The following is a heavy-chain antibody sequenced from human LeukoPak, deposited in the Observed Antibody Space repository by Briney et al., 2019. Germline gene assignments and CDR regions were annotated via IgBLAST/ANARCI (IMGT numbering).Heavy chain of an antibody. Sequence: GGSLRLSCAASGFTFSSYSMNWVRQAPGKGLEWVSSISSSSSYIYYADSVKGRFTISRDNAKNSLYLQMNSLRAEDTAVYYCAKIRGYYDSSGYLPFFDYWGQGTLVTVSS. CDR1: GFTFSSYS. V-gene: IGHV3-21*04. CDR3: AKIRGYYDSSGYLPFFDY. CDR2: ISSSSSYI. J-gene: IGHJ4*02. D-gene: IGHD3-22*01.